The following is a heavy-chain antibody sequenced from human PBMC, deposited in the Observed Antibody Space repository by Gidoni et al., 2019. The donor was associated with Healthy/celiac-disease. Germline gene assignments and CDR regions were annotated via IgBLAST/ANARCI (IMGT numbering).Heavy chain of an antibody. J-gene: IGHJ4*02. CDR2: INAGNGNT. V-gene: IGHV1-3*01. Sequence: QVQLVQSGAEVKKPGASVKVSCKASGYTFTSYAMHWVRQAPGQRLEWMGWINAGNGNTKYSQKFQGRVTITRDTSASTAYMELSSLRSEDTAVYYCAREALAARHFDYWGQGTLVTVSS. D-gene: IGHD6-6*01. CDR3: AREALAARHFDY. CDR1: GYTFTSYA.